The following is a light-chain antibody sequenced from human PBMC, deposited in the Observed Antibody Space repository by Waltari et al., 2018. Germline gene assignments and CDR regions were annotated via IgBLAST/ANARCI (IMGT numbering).Light chain of an antibody. CDR1: QAISRS. J-gene: IGKJ5*01. V-gene: IGKV1-13*02. CDR3: QHFYSYPSG. Sequence: SPSSLSASVGDRVTMTCRASQAISRSVAWFQQKPGKVPKLLIFEASDLEDGVPSRFSGSGGGTRFTLTISSLQPEDFATYYCQHFYSYPSGFGQGTRLEIK. CDR2: EAS.